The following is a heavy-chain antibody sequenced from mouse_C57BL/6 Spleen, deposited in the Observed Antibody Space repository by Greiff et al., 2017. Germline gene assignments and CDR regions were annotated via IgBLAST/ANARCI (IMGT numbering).Heavy chain of an antibody. CDR2: IDPSDSYT. J-gene: IGHJ3*01. Sequence: QVQLQQPGAELVMPGASVKLSCKASGYTFTSYWMHWVKQRPGQGLEWIREIDPSDSYTNYNQKFKGKSTLTVDKSSSTAYMQLSSLTSEDSAVYYCASIDSNYYFAYWGQGTLVTVSA. CDR3: ASIDSNYYFAY. D-gene: IGHD2-5*01. V-gene: IGHV1-69*01. CDR1: GYTFTSYW.